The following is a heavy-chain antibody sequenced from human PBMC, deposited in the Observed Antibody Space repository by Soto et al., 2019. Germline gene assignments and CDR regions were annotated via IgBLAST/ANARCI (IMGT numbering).Heavy chain of an antibody. CDR1: GFTFSSYA. CDR3: AKDLVVVPDYYFDC. CDR2: ISGSGGST. Sequence: EVQLLESGGGLVQPGGSLRLSCAASGFTFSSYAMSWVRQAPGKGLEWVSGISGSGGSTYYADSVKGRFTISRDNSKNTLYLQMNGLRAEDTAVYYCAKDLVVVPDYYFDCWGQGTLVTISS. D-gene: IGHD2-2*01. J-gene: IGHJ4*02. V-gene: IGHV3-23*01.